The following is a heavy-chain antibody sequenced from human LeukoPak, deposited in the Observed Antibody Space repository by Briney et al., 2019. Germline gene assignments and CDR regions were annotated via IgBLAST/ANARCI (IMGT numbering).Heavy chain of an antibody. D-gene: IGHD1-20*01. J-gene: IGHJ6*03. Sequence: ASVKVSCKASGYTFTSYGISWVRQAPGQGLEWMGWISAYNGNTNYAQKLQGRVTMTTDTSTSTAYMELRSLRSDDTAVYYCARVRADNWNDAFYYYYMDVWSKGTTVTVSS. CDR1: GYTFTSYG. V-gene: IGHV1-18*01. CDR3: ARVRADNWNDAFYYYYMDV. CDR2: ISAYNGNT.